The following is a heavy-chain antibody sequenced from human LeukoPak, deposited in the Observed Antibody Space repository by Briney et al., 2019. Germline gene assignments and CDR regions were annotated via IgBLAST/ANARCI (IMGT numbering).Heavy chain of an antibody. D-gene: IGHD6-13*01. CDR1: GGSFSGYY. J-gene: IGHJ6*03. V-gene: IGHV4-34*01. CDR3: ARTTEAHSWRTRYYDYYMDV. Sequence: SETLSLTCAVYGGSFSGYYWSWIRQPPGKGLEWIGEINHSGSTNGNPSLKSRVTISVDTSKNQFSLKLSSVTAADTAVYYCARTTEAHSWRTRYYDYYMDVWGKGTTVTVSS. CDR2: INHSGST.